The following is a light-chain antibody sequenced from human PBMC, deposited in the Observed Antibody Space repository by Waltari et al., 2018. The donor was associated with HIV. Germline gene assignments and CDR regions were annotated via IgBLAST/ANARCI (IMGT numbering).Light chain of an antibody. CDR2: QAS. Sequence: IQMTQSPSILSASVGDRDTITCRASQNVESWLAWYQQRPGRAPKLLIYQASTLEYGVPARFSGSGSGTDFTLTINSLQPDDFATYYCQQYNSDFYTFGQGTRLELK. CDR3: QQYNSDFYT. J-gene: IGKJ2*01. V-gene: IGKV1-5*03. CDR1: QNVESW.